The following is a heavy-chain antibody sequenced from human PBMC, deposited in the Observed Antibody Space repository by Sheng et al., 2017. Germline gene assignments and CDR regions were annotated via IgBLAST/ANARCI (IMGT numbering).Heavy chain of an antibody. J-gene: IGHJ5*02. CDR3: ARDQNCGGDCSNWFDP. CDR1: GGSISSSSYY. V-gene: IGHV4-39*07. Sequence: QLQLQESGPGLVKPSETLSLTCTVSGGSISSSSYYWGWIRQPPGKGLEWIGSIYYSGSTYYNPSLKSRVTISVDTSKNQFSLKLSSVTAADTAVYYCARDQNCGGDCSNWFDPWGQGNPGHSLL. D-gene: IGHD2-21*01. CDR2: IYYSGST.